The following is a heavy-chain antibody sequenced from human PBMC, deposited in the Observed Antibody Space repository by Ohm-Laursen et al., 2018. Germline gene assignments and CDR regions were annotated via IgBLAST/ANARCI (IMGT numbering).Heavy chain of an antibody. J-gene: IGHJ1*01. D-gene: IGHD4-23*01. Sequence: SETLSLTWTVSGGSFTGHYWSWIRQPPGKGLEWIGHISYTGYTSYKSSLKSQVTISLDTSRKHFSLRLTSLAAADTAVYYCARGSNEYGGLYFPHWGQGTLVTVSA. CDR1: GGSFTGHY. CDR3: ARGSNEYGGLYFPH. V-gene: IGHV4-59*11. CDR2: ISYTGYT.